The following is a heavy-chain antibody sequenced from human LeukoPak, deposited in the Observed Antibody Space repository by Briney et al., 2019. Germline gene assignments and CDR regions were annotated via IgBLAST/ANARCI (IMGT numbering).Heavy chain of an antibody. J-gene: IGHJ4*02. CDR1: GGTFTSYA. Sequence: GASVKVSCKTSGGTFTSYAITWVRQAPGQGLEWMGWINPNGGVTNYAQKFQGRVSMTRDMSISTVYMDLSRLRSDDTAVYYCARDGGTAMGVIDYWGQGTPVTVSS. CDR2: INPNGGVT. CDR3: ARDGGTAMGVIDY. V-gene: IGHV1-2*02. D-gene: IGHD5-18*01.